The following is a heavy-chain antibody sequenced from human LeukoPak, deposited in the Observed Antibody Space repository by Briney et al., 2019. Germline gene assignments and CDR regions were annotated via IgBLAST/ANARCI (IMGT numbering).Heavy chain of an antibody. Sequence: GGSLGLSCAASGFTFSDYFMSWIRQAPGKGLEGVSCISSSGFTIYYGDSVKGRFTISRDNADNSLFLQMNSPRVEDTAAYYCARRGVRHVLDWYFPLWGRGTLVAVSS. CDR3: ARRGVRHVLDWYFPL. J-gene: IGHJ2*01. CDR2: ISSSGFTI. V-gene: IGHV3-11*01. D-gene: IGHD1-26*01. CDR1: GFTFSDYF.